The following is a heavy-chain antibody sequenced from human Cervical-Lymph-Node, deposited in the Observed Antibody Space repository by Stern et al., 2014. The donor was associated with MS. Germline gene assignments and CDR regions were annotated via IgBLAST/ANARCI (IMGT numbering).Heavy chain of an antibody. CDR2: LKLYNGDT. V-gene: IGHV1-2*06. J-gene: IGHJ6*02. CDR1: GFTFTDNY. Sequence: VQLVESGAEVREPGASVKVSCKSSGFTFTDNYMHWVRQAPGQGLEWMGRLKLYNGDTSYSQKFQGRVSMTRDTSINTGYMELRRLRSDDTAVYYCARVVGRRGGDFLYHGLDVWGQGTTVIVSS. D-gene: IGHD2-21*02. CDR3: ARVVGRRGGDFLYHGLDV.